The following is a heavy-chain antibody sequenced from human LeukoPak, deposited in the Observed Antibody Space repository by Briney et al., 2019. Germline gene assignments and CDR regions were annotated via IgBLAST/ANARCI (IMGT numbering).Heavy chain of an antibody. CDR3: AKAENTAWTAVDY. CDR2: ISDSGGST. D-gene: IGHD2/OR15-2a*01. V-gene: IGHV3-23*01. J-gene: IGHJ4*02. Sequence: PGGSLRLSCAASDFTFNNYAMTWVRQAPGKGLEWVSSISDSGGSTYYADSVKGRFTISRDNSENTLYLQMNNLRADDTAVYYCAKAENTAWTAVDYWGQGTLVTVSS. CDR1: DFTFNNYA.